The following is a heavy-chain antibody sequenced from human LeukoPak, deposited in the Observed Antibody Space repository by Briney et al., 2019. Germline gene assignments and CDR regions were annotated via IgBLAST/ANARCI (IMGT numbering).Heavy chain of an antibody. J-gene: IGHJ2*01. Sequence: LTGGSLRLSCAASDFTVSSNYMSWVRQAPGKGLAWVSSITGSGGSTRVDSVKDRFTISRDNSKNTLYLQMNSLRDDDTAVYFCAKNLLGSESFSWHFDLWGRGTLVIVSS. CDR3: AKNLLGSESFSWHFDL. D-gene: IGHD1-26*01. V-gene: IGHV3-23*01. CDR2: ITGSGGST. CDR1: DFTVSSNY.